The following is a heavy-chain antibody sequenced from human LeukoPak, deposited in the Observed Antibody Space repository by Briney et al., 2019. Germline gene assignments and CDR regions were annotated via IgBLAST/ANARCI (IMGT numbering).Heavy chain of an antibody. J-gene: IGHJ6*02. CDR1: GYTLTELS. D-gene: IGHD3-10*01. CDR2: FDPEDGET. V-gene: IGHV1-24*01. CDR3: ATDHYGSGSYYYYYGMDV. Sequence: ASVKGSCKVSGYTLTELSMHWVRQAPGKGLEWMGGFDPEDGETIYAQKFQARVTMTEDTSTDTAYMELSSLRSEDTAVYYCATDHYGSGSYYYYYGMDVWGQGTTVTVSS.